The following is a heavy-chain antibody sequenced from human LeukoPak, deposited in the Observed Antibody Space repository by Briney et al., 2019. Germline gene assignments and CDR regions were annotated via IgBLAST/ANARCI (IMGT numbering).Heavy chain of an antibody. Sequence: GGSLRLSCAASGFTFSSYGMHWVRQAPGKGLEWVAFIQYDGSNAYYADSVKGRLTISRDNSKNTLYLQMNSLRAEDTAVYYCAKGYYSTIDYWGQGTLVAVSS. CDR3: AKGYYSTIDY. J-gene: IGHJ4*02. V-gene: IGHV3-30*02. D-gene: IGHD6-13*01. CDR2: IQYDGSNA. CDR1: GFTFSSYG.